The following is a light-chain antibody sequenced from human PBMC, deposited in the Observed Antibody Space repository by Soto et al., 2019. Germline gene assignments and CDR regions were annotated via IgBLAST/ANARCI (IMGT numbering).Light chain of an antibody. CDR3: QQYNNWPWT. V-gene: IGKV3-15*01. CDR1: QSVSSY. Sequence: EIVLTQSPSTLSVSPGDRATLSGRASQSVSSYLAWYQQKPGQAPRLLIYDASNRATGFPARFSGSGSGTDFTLTISSLQSEDFAIYYCQQYNNWPWTFGQGTKVDIK. J-gene: IGKJ1*01. CDR2: DAS.